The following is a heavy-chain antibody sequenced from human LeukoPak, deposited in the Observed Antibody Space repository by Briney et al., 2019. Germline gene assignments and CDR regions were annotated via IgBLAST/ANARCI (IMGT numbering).Heavy chain of an antibody. CDR3: ARGNSYDILTGYPSSFFYVY. J-gene: IGHJ4*02. Sequence: SETLSLTCAVYGGSFSGYYWSWIRHPPGNGLEWIGEINHSGSTNYNPSLKSRVTISVDTSKNQFSLKLSSVTAAAAAVYYCARGNSYDILTGYPSSFFYVYWGQGTLVTVSS. V-gene: IGHV4-34*01. CDR2: INHSGST. CDR1: GGSFSGYY. D-gene: IGHD3-9*01.